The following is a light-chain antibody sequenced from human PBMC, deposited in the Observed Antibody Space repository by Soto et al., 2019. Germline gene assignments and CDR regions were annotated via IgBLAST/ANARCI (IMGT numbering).Light chain of an antibody. J-gene: IGKJ2*01. CDR1: QSVSSY. Sequence: EIVLTQSPATLSLSPGERXTLSXRASQSVSSYLAWYQQKPGQAPRLLIYDASSRATGIPARFSGSGSGTDFTLTISSLEPEXXAXXXXXXXXNWPPYTFGQGTKLEIK. CDR3: XXXXNWPPYT. CDR2: DAS. V-gene: IGKV3-11*01.